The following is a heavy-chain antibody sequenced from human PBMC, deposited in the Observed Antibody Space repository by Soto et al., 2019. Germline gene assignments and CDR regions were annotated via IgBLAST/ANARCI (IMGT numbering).Heavy chain of an antibody. CDR2: IIPIFGTA. CDR3: ARDGGRHSGGIDY. V-gene: IGHV1-69*01. CDR1: GGTFSSYS. D-gene: IGHD1-26*01. J-gene: IGHJ4*02. Sequence: QVQLVQSGAEVKKPGSSVTVSCTASGGTFSSYSINWVRQAPGQGLEWMGEIIPIFGTANYAQKFQGRVTITADESTSTAYMELSSLRSEATAVYYCARDGGRHSGGIDYWGQGTLVTFSS.